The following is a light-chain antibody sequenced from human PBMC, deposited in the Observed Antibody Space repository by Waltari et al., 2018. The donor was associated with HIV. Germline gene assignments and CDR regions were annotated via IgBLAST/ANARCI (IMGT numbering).Light chain of an antibody. CDR1: TSNIGGNT. Sequence: QSVLAQPPSASGTPGQRVTITCSGSTSNIGGNTVRCYQQLPGTAPKLLIYSNNERPSGVPDRLSGSTSGTSASLVISGLQSEDEADYYCAAWDDSLKGGAFGTGTKVTVL. V-gene: IGLV1-44*01. CDR2: SNN. CDR3: AAWDDSLKGGA. J-gene: IGLJ1*01.